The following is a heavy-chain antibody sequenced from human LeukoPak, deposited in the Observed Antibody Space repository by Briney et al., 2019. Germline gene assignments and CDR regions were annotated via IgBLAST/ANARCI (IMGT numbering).Heavy chain of an antibody. V-gene: IGHV1-24*01. CDR1: GYTLTELS. D-gene: IGHD1-1*01. Sequence: ASVKVSCKVSGYTLTELSMHWVRQAPGKGLEWMGGFDPEDGETIYAQKFQGRVTMTEDTSTDTAYMGLSSLRSEDTAVYYCASAPRGTVIPYELAAGPWGQGTLVTVSS. CDR2: FDPEDGET. CDR3: ASAPRGTVIPYELAAGP. J-gene: IGHJ5*02.